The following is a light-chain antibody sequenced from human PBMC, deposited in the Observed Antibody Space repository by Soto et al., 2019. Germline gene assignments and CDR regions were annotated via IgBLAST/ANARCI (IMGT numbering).Light chain of an antibody. Sequence: EIVMTQSPATLSVSPGERATLSCRASQSVSSNLACFQQKPGQAPRLLIYGASTRATGIPARFSGSGSGTEFTLTISSLQSEECAVYYCQQYNNWPPYTFGQGTKLEIK. J-gene: IGKJ2*01. V-gene: IGKV3-15*01. CDR3: QQYNNWPPYT. CDR2: GAS. CDR1: QSVSSN.